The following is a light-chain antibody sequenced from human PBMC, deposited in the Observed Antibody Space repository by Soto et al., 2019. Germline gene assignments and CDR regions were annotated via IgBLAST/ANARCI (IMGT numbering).Light chain of an antibody. J-gene: IGKJ3*01. Sequence: DIPMTQSPSSLSASVGDGVTITCRASQSISKNLNWYQQTPGKAPRLLIFGATTLQSGVPSRFNGSGSGTDFSLTISSLQPEDFAGYYCQQTFRSTTFGPGTKVDIK. V-gene: IGKV1-39*01. CDR1: QSISKN. CDR3: QQTFRSTT. CDR2: GAT.